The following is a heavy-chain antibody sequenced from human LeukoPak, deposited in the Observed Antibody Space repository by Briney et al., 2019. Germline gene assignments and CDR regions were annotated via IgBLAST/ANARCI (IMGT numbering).Heavy chain of an antibody. CDR1: GFTFSSYW. CDR3: ARGPARDGDYVDYYYGMDV. CDR2: INQGGSDK. Sequence: PGGSLRLSCTVSGFTFSSYWMIWVRQAPGKGLEWVANINQGGSDKSYVDSVKGRFTISRDNAKNSLYLQMNSLRAEDTAVYYCARGPARDGDYVDYYYGMDVWGQGTTVTVSS. V-gene: IGHV3-7*03. J-gene: IGHJ6*02. D-gene: IGHD4-17*01.